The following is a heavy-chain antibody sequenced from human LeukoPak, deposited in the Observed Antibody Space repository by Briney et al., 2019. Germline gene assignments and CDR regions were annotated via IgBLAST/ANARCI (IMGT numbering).Heavy chain of an antibody. J-gene: IGHJ4*02. V-gene: IGHV4-39*07. CDR2: IYYSGST. Sequence: WETLSLTCTVSGGSISSSSYYWGWMRQPPGKGLEWIGSIYYSGSTYYNPSLKSRVTISVNTSKNQFSLKLSSVTAADTAVYYCARVAPTYYYDSSGYGSGYFDYWGQGTLVTVSS. CDR1: GGSISSSSYY. D-gene: IGHD3-22*01. CDR3: ARVAPTYYYDSSGYGSGYFDY.